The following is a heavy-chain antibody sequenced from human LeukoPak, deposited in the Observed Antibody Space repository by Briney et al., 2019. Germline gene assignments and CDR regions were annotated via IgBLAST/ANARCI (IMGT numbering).Heavy chain of an antibody. CDR1: GFTFSDYY. J-gene: IGHJ4*02. CDR2: ISSSGSTI. D-gene: IGHD4-11*01. Sequence: GGSLRLSCAASGFTFSDYYTSWIRQAPGKGLEWVSCISSSGSTIYYADSVEGRFTISRDNAKNSLYLQMNSLRAEDTAVYYCALMTTVTSFDYWGQGTLVTVSS. V-gene: IGHV3-11*04. CDR3: ALMTTVTSFDY.